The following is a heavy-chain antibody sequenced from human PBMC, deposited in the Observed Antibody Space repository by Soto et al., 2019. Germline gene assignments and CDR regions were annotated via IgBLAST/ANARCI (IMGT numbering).Heavy chain of an antibody. CDR3: TRRHNPLGDFWSDSNYFDP. CDR2: IRSKANSYAT. V-gene: IGHV3-73*01. CDR1: GFTFSGSA. J-gene: IGHJ5*02. Sequence: PGGSLRLSCAASGFTFSGSAMHWVRQASGKGLEWVGRIRSKANSYATAYAASVKGRFTISRDDSKNTAYLQMNSLKTEDTAVYYCTRRHNPLGDFWSDSNYFDPWGQGTLVTVSS. D-gene: IGHD3-3*01.